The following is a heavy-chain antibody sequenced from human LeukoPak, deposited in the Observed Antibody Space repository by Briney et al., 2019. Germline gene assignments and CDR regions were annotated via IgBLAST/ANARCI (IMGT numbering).Heavy chain of an antibody. CDR1: GGTFSSYA. Sequence: GASVKVSCTASGGTFSSYAISWVRQAPGQGLEWMGGIIPIFGTANYAQKFQGRVTITADESTSTAYMELSSLRSEDTAVYYCATEIHRGSGIAAVWGQGTLVTVSS. CDR3: ATEIHRGSGIAAV. D-gene: IGHD6-13*01. V-gene: IGHV1-69*13. J-gene: IGHJ4*02. CDR2: IIPIFGTA.